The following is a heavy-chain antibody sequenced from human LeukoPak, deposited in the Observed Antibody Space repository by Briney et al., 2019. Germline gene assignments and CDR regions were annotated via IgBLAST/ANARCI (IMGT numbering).Heavy chain of an antibody. CDR2: ISYDGSNK. Sequence: PGRSLRLSCAASGFTFSSYAMHWVRQAPGKGLEWVAVISYDGSNKYYADSVKGRFTISRDNSKNTLYLQMNSLRAEDTAVYYCARDLRYSWNYKFSYYYGMDVWGQGTTVTVSS. CDR3: ARDLRYSWNYKFSYYYGMDV. J-gene: IGHJ6*02. V-gene: IGHV3-30-3*01. D-gene: IGHD1-7*01. CDR1: GFTFSSYA.